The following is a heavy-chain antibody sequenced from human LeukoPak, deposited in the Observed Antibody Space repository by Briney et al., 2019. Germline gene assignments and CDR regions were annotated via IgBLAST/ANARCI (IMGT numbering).Heavy chain of an antibody. CDR1: GGSISSSSYY. CDR2: IYYSGST. J-gene: IGHJ3*02. CDR3: ASTVEMATPDAFDI. Sequence: SETLSLTCTVSGGSISSSSYYWGWIRQPPGKGLEWIGSIYYSGSTYYNPSLKSRVTISVDTSKNQFSLKLSSVTAADTAVYYCASTVEMATPDAFDIWGQGTTVTVSS. D-gene: IGHD5-24*01. V-gene: IGHV4-39*01.